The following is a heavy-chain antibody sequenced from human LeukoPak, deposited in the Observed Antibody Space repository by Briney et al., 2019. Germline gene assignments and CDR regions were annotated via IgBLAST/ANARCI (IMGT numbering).Heavy chain of an antibody. Sequence: GGSLRLSCAASGFTFSNAWMSWVRQAPGKGLEWVGRIKSKTDGGTTDYAAPVKGRFTISRDDSKNTLYLQMNSLKSDDTAVYYCTTMGAPASFDYWGQGSLVTVSS. V-gene: IGHV3-15*01. CDR2: IKSKTDGGTT. CDR1: GFTFSNAW. D-gene: IGHD2-15*01. J-gene: IGHJ4*02. CDR3: TTMGAPASFDY.